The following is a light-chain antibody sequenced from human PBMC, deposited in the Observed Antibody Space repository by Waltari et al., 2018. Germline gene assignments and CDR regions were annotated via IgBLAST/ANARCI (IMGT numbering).Light chain of an antibody. Sequence: QSVLTQPPSVSGAPGQRVTISCTGSSSNIGAGYDVNWYQQLPGKAPKLLNHGNRNRPSGVPDRIAGSKSGTSASLAITGLQAEDEADYYCQSYDSSLGGSVFGGGTKLTVL. V-gene: IGLV1-40*01. CDR1: SSNIGAGYD. J-gene: IGLJ2*01. CDR3: QSYDSSLGGSV. CDR2: GNR.